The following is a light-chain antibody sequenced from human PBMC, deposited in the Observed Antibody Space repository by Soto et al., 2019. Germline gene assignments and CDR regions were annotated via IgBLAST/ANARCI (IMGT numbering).Light chain of an antibody. J-gene: IGKJ1*01. CDR2: WAS. CDR1: QSILYSSNNKNY. Sequence: DIVMTQSPDSLAVSLGERATINCKSSQSILYSSNNKNYLAWYQQKPGQPPKLLIYWASTRESGVPDRFSGNGSGTDFTLTISSLQAEDVAVYYCQQYYSTQTFGQGTKVEIK. V-gene: IGKV4-1*01. CDR3: QQYYSTQT.